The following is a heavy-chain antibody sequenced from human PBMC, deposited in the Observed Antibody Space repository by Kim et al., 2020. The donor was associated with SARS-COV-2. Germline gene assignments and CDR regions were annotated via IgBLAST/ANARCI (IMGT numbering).Heavy chain of an antibody. CDR2: ISFDGSDK. CDR3: AKDPYLAYSTGWFDY. CDR1: GFIFSSYA. J-gene: IGHJ5*01. V-gene: IGHV3-30*18. Sequence: GGSLRLSCAASGFIFSSYAMHWVRQAPGKGLEWVATISFDGSDKYSADFVKGRFTISRDNSKNTLYLQMHSLRGEDTAVYYCAKDPYLAYSTGWFDYWG. D-gene: IGHD6-19*01.